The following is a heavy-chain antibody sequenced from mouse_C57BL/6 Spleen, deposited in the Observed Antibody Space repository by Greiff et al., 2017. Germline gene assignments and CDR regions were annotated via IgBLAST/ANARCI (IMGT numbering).Heavy chain of an antibody. CDR2: INPYNGGT. V-gene: IGHV1-19*01. D-gene: IGHD3-2*02. CDR1: GYTSTDYY. Sequence: EVQLQQSGPVLVKPGASVKMSCKASGYTSTDYYMNWVKQSHGKSLEWIGVINPYNGGTSYNQKFKGKATLTVDKSSSTAYMELNSLTSEDSAVYYCARFPTAQATSPYYFDYWGPGATLTVSS. J-gene: IGHJ2*01. CDR3: ARFPTAQATSPYYFDY.